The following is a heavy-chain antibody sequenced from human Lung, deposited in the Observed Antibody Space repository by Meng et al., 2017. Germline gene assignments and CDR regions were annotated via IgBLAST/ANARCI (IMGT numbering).Heavy chain of an antibody. CDR1: GYTFTSYG. CDR2: ISAYNGNT. CDR3: AASTSIAGPPFDY. J-gene: IGHJ4*02. D-gene: IGHD6-6*01. V-gene: IGHV1-18*01. Sequence: QVRWVQSGTEVRKPGASVKVSCKASGYTFTSYGISWVRQSPGQGLEWMGWISAYNGNTNYAQKLQGRVTMTTDTSTSTAYMELRSLRSDDTAVYYCAASTSIAGPPFDYWGQGTLVTVSS.